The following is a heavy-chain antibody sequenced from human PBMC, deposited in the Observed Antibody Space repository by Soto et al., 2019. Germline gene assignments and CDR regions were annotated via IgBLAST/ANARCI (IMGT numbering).Heavy chain of an antibody. CDR2: IIPIFGTA. J-gene: IGHJ6*01. Sequence: SVKVSCKASGGTFSSYAISWVRQAPGQGLEWMGGIIPIFGTANYAQKFQGRVTITADESTSTAYMELSSLRSEDTAVYYCARDDLVRGVISHCGMDVWGRGTRVTVSS. CDR1: GGTFSSYA. D-gene: IGHD3-10*01. V-gene: IGHV1-69*13. CDR3: ARDDLVRGVISHCGMDV.